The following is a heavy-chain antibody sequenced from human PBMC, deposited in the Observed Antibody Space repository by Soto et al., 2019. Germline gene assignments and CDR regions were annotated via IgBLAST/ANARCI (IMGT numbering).Heavy chain of an antibody. CDR2: ISDSDGST. Sequence: PGGSLRLSCAASGFTFSSFAMSWVRQAPGKGLEWVSVISDSDGSTYYVDSVKGRFTISRDNSKSMLYLQMNRLRGDDTAIYYCAKAISDYYAPTEYWGQGTQVTVLS. V-gene: IGHV3-23*01. D-gene: IGHD3-22*01. CDR3: AKAISDYYAPTEY. J-gene: IGHJ4*02. CDR1: GFTFSSFA.